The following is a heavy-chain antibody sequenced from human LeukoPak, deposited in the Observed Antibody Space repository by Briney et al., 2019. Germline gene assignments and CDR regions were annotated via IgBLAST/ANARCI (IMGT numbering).Heavy chain of an antibody. CDR3: ARGFSSWYLSPYYLEY. CDR2: INPNSGST. J-gene: IGHJ4*02. V-gene: IGHV1-2*02. Sequence: ASVKVSCKASGYTSTGYYMHWVRQVPGQALEWMGWINPNSGSTNYAQKFQGRVTMTRDTSITTAYMELSRLRSDDTAVYYCARGFSSWYLSPYYLEYCGQGTPVTVSS. D-gene: IGHD6-13*01. CDR1: GYTSTGYY.